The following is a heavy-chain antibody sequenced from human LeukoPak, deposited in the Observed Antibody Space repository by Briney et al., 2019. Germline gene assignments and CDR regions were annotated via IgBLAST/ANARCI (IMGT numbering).Heavy chain of an antibody. V-gene: IGHV3-7*01. CDR1: GFTFGSNW. CDR2: IKPDGSDE. D-gene: IGHD6-13*01. J-gene: IGHJ4*02. CDR3: ARNTVAAAGDS. Sequence: GGSLRLSCAASGFTFGSNWMTWVRQAPEKGLEWVAKIKPDGSDEDYVDSVKGRFTISRDNAKNLLYLQMTGLRAEDTAVYYRARNTVAAAGDSWGQGTLVTVSS.